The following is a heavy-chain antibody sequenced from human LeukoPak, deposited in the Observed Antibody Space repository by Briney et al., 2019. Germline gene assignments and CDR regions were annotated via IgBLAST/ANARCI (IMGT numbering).Heavy chain of an antibody. D-gene: IGHD3-22*01. CDR3: ARKGPYSPYYDSSGFRSGSYYFDY. V-gene: IGHV4-34*01. CDR2: INHSGST. J-gene: IGHJ4*02. CDR1: GGSFSGYY. Sequence: SETLSLTCAVYGGSFSGYYWSWIRQPPGKGLEWIGEINHSGSTNYNPSLKSRVTISVDTSKNQFSLKLSSVTAADTAVYYCARKGPYSPYYDSSGFRSGSYYFDYWGQGTLVTVSS.